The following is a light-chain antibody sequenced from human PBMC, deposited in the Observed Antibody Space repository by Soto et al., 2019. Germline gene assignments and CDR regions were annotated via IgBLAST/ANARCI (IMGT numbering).Light chain of an antibody. Sequence: QSVLTQPPSVSGAPGQRVTISCTGSSSNIGAGHVVHWYQQFPGRAPNLLIYGSSNRPSGVPDRFSGSKSGTSASLAITGLQAEDEADYYCQSYDNGLSASVFGGGTKPTVL. CDR1: SSNIGAGHV. CDR3: QSYDNGLSASV. J-gene: IGLJ2*01. CDR2: GSS. V-gene: IGLV1-40*01.